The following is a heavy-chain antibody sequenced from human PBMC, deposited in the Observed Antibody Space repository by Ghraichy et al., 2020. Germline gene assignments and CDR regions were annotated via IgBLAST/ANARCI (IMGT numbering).Heavy chain of an antibody. D-gene: IGHD6-19*01. CDR2: IYYSGST. Sequence: SETRSLTCTVSGGSISSYYWSWIRQPPGKGLEWIGYIYYSGSTNYNPSLKSRVTISVDTSKNQFSLKLSSVTAADTAVYYCARHSSGRYDAFDIWGQGTMVTVSS. CDR1: GGSISSYY. V-gene: IGHV4-59*01. CDR3: ARHSSGRYDAFDI. J-gene: IGHJ3*02.